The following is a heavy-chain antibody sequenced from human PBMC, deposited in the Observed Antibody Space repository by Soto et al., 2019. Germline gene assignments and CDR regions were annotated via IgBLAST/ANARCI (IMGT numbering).Heavy chain of an antibody. Sequence: SETLSLTCAVSGGSISSSNWWSWVRQPPGKGLEWIVEIYHSGSTNYNPSLKSRVTISVDKSKNQFSLKLSSVTAADTAVYYCARDGGIAAAAHTSYYYYYGMDVWGQGTTVT. V-gene: IGHV4-4*02. CDR1: GGSISSSNW. CDR2: IYHSGST. CDR3: ARDGGIAAAAHTSYYYYYGMDV. D-gene: IGHD6-13*01. J-gene: IGHJ6*02.